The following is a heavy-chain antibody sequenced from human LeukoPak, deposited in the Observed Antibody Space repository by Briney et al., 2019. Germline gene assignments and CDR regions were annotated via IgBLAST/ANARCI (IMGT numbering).Heavy chain of an antibody. D-gene: IGHD3-16*01. Sequence: GSLRLSCAASGFTFSSYAMSWVRQAPGKGLEWVSITSGSGGSTYYADSVKGRFTISRDNSRNTLYLQMNSLRAEDTAVYYCAKDTGGVYTPFDYWGQGTLVTVSS. CDR3: AKDTGGVYTPFDY. V-gene: IGHV3-23*01. CDR1: GFTFSSYA. J-gene: IGHJ4*02. CDR2: TSGSGGST.